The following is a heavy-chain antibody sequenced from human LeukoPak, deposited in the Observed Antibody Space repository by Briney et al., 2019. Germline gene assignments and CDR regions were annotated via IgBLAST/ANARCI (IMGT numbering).Heavy chain of an antibody. CDR1: GGSVSSGTFY. D-gene: IGHD1-26*01. Sequence: PSETLSLTCTVSGGSVSSGTFYWSWIRQPPGKGLEWIGYISYSGSTNYNPSLKSRVTLSVDTSKNQFSLKLSSVTTADTAVYYCARDRLGVGALNWGRGTLVTVSS. J-gene: IGHJ2*01. V-gene: IGHV4-61*01. CDR3: ARDRLGVGALN. CDR2: ISYSGST.